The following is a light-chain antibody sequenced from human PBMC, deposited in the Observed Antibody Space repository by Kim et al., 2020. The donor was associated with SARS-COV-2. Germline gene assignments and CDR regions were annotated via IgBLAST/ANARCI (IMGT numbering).Light chain of an antibody. CDR2: GAS. J-gene: IGKJ1*01. CDR1: QGVSGNY. V-gene: IGKV3-20*01. Sequence: SRGERVTISCRASQGVSGNYLAWYQQKPGQGPRLLIYGASSRATGIPDRFSGSGSGTDFTLTISRLEPGDFAVYYCQQHGNSPPTFGHGTKVDIK. CDR3: QQHGNSPPT.